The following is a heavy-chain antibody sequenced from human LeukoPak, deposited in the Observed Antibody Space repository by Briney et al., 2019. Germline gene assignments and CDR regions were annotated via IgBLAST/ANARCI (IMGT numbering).Heavy chain of an antibody. D-gene: IGHD3-3*01. CDR2: IYYSGST. CDR1: GGSISSGGYY. CDR3: ARGVLQPAYNWFDP. V-gene: IGHV4-31*03. Sequence: SQTLSLTCTVSGGSISSGGYYWSWIRQHPGKGLEWIGYIYYSGSTYYNPSLKSRVTISVDTSKNQFSLKLSSVTAADTAVYYCARGVLQPAYNWFDPWGQGTLVTVSS. J-gene: IGHJ5*02.